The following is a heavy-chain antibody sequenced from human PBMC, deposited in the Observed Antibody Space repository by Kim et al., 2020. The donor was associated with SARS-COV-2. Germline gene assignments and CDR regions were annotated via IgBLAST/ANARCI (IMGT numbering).Heavy chain of an antibody. CDR2: INAGNGNT. V-gene: IGHV1-3*01. D-gene: IGHD3-3*01. J-gene: IGHJ3*02. CDR1: GYTFTSYA. Sequence: ASVKVSCKASGYTFTSYAMHWVRQAPGQRLEWMGWINAGNGNTKYSQKFQGRVTITRDTSASTAYMELSSLRSEDTAVYYCARDLGELTIFGVADAFDIWGQGTMVTVSS. CDR3: ARDLGELTIFGVADAFDI.